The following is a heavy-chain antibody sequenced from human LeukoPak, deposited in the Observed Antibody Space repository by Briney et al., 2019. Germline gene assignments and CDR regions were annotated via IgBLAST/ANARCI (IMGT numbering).Heavy chain of an antibody. CDR2: ISGYNGNT. Sequence: PGESLKISCKASGYTFTNYGISWVRQAPGQGLEWMGWISGYNGNTNYAQKLQGRVTMTTDTSTSTAYMELRSLRSDDTAVYYCARDGYSGYDRFDYWGQGNLVTVSS. CDR1: GYTFTNYG. J-gene: IGHJ4*02. D-gene: IGHD5-12*01. CDR3: ARDGYSGYDRFDY. V-gene: IGHV1-18*01.